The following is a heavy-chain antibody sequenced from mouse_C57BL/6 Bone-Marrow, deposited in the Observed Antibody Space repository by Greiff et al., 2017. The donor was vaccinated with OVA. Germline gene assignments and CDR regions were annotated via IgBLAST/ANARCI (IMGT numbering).Heavy chain of an antibody. CDR1: GFNIKDDY. V-gene: IGHV14-4*01. Sequence: VQLQQSGAELVRPGASVKLSCTASGFNIKDDYMHWVKQRPEQGLEWIGWIDPENGDTESASKFQGKATITADTTSNTAYLQLSSLTSADTAVYYCTTDGGDYWGQGTTLTVSS. CDR2: IDPENGDT. CDR3: TTDGGDY. J-gene: IGHJ2*01.